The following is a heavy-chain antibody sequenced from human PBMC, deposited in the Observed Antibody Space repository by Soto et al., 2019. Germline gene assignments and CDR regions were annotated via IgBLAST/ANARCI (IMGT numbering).Heavy chain of an antibody. CDR3: ARYTVVGAPYYFDY. V-gene: IGHV4-39*07. J-gene: IGHJ4*02. CDR1: GGSVSSSSYY. CDR2: VYYSGST. D-gene: IGHD6-19*01. Sequence: PSETLSLTCTVSGGSVSSSSYYWGWVRQPPGKGLEWIGSVYYSGSTYYNPSLESRVTISVDTSKNQFSLKLSSVTAADTAVYYCARYTVVGAPYYFDYWGQGTLVTVSS.